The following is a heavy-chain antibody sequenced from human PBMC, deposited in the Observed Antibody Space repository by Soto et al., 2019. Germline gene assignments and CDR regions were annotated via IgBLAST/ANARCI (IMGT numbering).Heavy chain of an antibody. CDR3: TRRGRQSANWFDP. CDR2: IIAMSGIP. V-gene: IGHV1-69*10. J-gene: IGHJ5*02. Sequence: AAVKVSCKASGGTFNSFSIDWVRQAPGQGLEWMGGIIAMSGIPNYAQRFQGRVTFSADKSSNTVYMEVNSLTFEDTAVYYCTRRGRQSANWFDPWGHGTLVTVSS. CDR1: GGTFNSFS.